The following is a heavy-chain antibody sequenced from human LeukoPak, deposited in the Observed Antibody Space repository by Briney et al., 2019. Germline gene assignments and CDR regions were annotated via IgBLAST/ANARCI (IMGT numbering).Heavy chain of an antibody. CDR2: IYYSGST. CDR3: ARDRSSRGMDV. D-gene: IGHD6-13*01. J-gene: IGHJ6*04. CDR1: GGSISSYY. V-gene: IGHV4-59*01. Sequence: KSSETLCLTCTVSGGSISSYYWSWIRQPPGKGLEWIGYIYYSGSTNYNPSLKSRVTISVDTSKNQFSLKLSSVTAADTAVYYCARDRSSRGMDVWGKGTTVTVSS.